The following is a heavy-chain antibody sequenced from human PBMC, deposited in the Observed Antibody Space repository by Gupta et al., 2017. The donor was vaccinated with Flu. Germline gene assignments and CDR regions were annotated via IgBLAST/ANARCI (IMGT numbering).Heavy chain of an antibody. CDR3: ARGEYHDGWSGLDY. V-gene: IGHV4-59*01. D-gene: IGHD3-3*01. CDR2: ISHSGNT. J-gene: IGHJ4*02. Sequence: IRRPPGRGREWIGYISHSGNTTYKPSLKSRVTIAVDTSKNQVSLNLISITAADAAVYYCARGEYHDGWSGLDYWGQGTLVTVSS.